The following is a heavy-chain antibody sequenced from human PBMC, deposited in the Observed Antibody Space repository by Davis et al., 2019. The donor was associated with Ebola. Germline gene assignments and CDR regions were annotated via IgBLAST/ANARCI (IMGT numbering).Heavy chain of an antibody. J-gene: IGHJ4*02. CDR2: IYYSGRT. CDR1: GDSIRSHY. D-gene: IGHD2-21*01. Sequence: PGGSLTLSCTVSGDSIRSHYWSWIRQAPGKGLEWIGYIYYSGRTNSNPSLKSRVTISVDTSKNQFSLNLSSVTAADTAVYFCSRFGEGAYWGQGTLVTVSS. V-gene: IGHV4-59*11. CDR3: SRFGEGAY.